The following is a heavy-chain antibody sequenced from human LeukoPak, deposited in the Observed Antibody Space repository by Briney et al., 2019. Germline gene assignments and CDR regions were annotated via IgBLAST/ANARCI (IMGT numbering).Heavy chain of an antibody. CDR2: ISYSGST. CDR1: GGSISISSFY. D-gene: IGHD1-26*01. Sequence: SETLSLTCTVSGGSISISSFYWAWIRQPPGKGLEWIGSISYSGSTNYSPSLKSRITISVDTSKNQFSLKVSSVTAADTAVYYCARRAVGATANFDFWGQGTLVTVSS. J-gene: IGHJ4*02. V-gene: IGHV4-39*01. CDR3: ARRAVGATANFDF.